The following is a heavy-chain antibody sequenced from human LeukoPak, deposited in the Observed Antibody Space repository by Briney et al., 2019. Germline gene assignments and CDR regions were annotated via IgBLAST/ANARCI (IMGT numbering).Heavy chain of an antibody. J-gene: IGHJ4*02. V-gene: IGHV1-69*02. CDR3: ARVDTAMATFDY. CDR2: IIPILGIA. CDR1: GGTFSSYT. D-gene: IGHD5-18*01. Sequence: SVKVSCKASGGTFSSYTISWVRQAPGQGLEWMGRIIPILGIANYARKFQGRVTITADKSTSTAYMELSSLRSEDTAVYYCARVDTAMATFDYWGQGTLVTVSS.